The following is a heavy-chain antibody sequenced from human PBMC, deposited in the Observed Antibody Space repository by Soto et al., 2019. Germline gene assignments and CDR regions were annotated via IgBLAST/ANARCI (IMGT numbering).Heavy chain of an antibody. Sequence: GGSLRLSCAASGFTFSSYGMHWVRQAPGKGLEWVAVISYDGSNKYYADSVKGRFTISRDNSKNTLYLQMNSLRAEDTAVYYCAKDQAVVPAAADYWGQGTLVTVSS. CDR3: AKDQAVVPAAADY. J-gene: IGHJ4*02. CDR1: GFTFSSYG. CDR2: ISYDGSNK. D-gene: IGHD2-2*01. V-gene: IGHV3-30*18.